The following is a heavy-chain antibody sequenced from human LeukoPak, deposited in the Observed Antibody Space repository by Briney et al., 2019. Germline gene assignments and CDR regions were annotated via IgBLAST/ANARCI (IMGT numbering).Heavy chain of an antibody. D-gene: IGHD1-26*01. CDR1: GGSFSGYY. CDR2: INHSGST. Sequence: SETLSFTCAVYGGSFSGYYWSWIRQPPGKGLEWIGEINHSGSTNYNPSLKSRVTISVDTSKNQFSLKLSSVTAADTAVYYCARAGIVGATAWYYFDYWGQGTLVTVSS. J-gene: IGHJ4*02. V-gene: IGHV4-34*01. CDR3: ARAGIVGATAWYYFDY.